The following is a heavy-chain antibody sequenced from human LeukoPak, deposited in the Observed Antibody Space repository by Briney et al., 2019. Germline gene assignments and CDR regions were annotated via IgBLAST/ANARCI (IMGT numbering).Heavy chain of an antibody. CDR1: GGSIRSSYYY. Sequence: SETLSLTCTVSGGSIRSSYYYWGWIRQPPGKGLEWIGYIYYSGSTNYNPSLKSRVTISVDTSKNQFSLKLSSVTAADTAVYYCAGGHYDFWSGYPIFDYWGQGTLVTVSS. CDR2: IYYSGST. D-gene: IGHD3-3*01. CDR3: AGGHYDFWSGYPIFDY. J-gene: IGHJ4*02. V-gene: IGHV4-61*05.